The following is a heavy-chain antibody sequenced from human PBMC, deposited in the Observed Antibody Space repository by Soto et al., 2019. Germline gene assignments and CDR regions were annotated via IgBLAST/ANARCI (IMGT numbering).Heavy chain of an antibody. V-gene: IGHV3-23*01. CDR2: IGASGGST. CDR3: AKATKGSLYYYYGMDV. CDR1: GFTFSSYA. J-gene: IGHJ6*02. Sequence: GSLRLSCAASGFTFSSYAMSWVRQAPGKGLEWVSVIGASGGSTYYADSVKGRFTISRDNSKNTLYLQMNSLRAEDTAIYYCAKATKGSLYYYYGMDVWGQGTTVTVSS.